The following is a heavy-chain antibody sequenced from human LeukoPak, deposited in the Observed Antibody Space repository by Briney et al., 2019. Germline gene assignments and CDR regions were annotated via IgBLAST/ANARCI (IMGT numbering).Heavy chain of an antibody. CDR2: IYPGDSDT. Sequence: GESLKISCKGSGYSFTSCLIGWVRQMPGKGLEWMGIIYPGDSDTRYGPSFQGQVTISADKSISTAYLQWSSLKASDTAMYYCARHGGGGSGGNSGFDYWGQGTLVTVSS. J-gene: IGHJ4*02. V-gene: IGHV5-51*01. D-gene: IGHD4-23*01. CDR3: ARHGGGGSGGNSGFDY. CDR1: GYSFTSCL.